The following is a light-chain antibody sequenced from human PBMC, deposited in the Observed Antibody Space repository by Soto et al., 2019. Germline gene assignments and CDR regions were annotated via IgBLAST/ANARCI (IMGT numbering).Light chain of an antibody. Sequence: QSVLTQPRSVSGSPGQSVTISCTGTSSDVGGYNYVSWYQQHPGKAPKLMIXDXSKRPSGVPDRFSGSKSGNTASLTITGLQAEDEADYYCCSYAGSYTYVFGTGTRSPS. CDR2: DXS. V-gene: IGLV2-11*01. J-gene: IGLJ1*01. CDR3: CSYAGSYTYV. CDR1: SSDVGGYNY.